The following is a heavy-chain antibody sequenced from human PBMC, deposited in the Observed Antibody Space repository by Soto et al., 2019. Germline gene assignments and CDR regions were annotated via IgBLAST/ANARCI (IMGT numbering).Heavy chain of an antibody. V-gene: IGHV3-66*01. CDR1: GFSVSNLV. CDR2: ISSDGST. Sequence: EVQLVESGGGLVQPGGSLRLSCAASGFSVSNLVMTWVLQAPGKGLEWVSVISSDGSTNYADSVKGRFTISRDNSKNTLYLEMNSLRAGVTAVYYGARDTLGGAYYFRYGGQGTLVTVSS. D-gene: IGHD3-10*02. J-gene: IGHJ4*02. CDR3: ARDTLGGAYYFRY.